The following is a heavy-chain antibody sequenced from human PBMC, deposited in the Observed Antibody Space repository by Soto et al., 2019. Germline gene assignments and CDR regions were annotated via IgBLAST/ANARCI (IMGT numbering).Heavy chain of an antibody. CDR2: IYYSEST. V-gene: IGHV4-39*01. D-gene: IGHD4-17*01. J-gene: IGHJ4*02. Sequence: PSETLSLTCTVSGGSISSSNYYWDWIRQPPGKGLEWIGSIYYSESTYYNPSLKSRVTISVDTSKNQFSLKLSSVTAADTAVYYCARHMTTVVMVVGNYFDYWGQGTLVTVSS. CDR3: ARHMTTVVMVVGNYFDY. CDR1: GGSISSSNYY.